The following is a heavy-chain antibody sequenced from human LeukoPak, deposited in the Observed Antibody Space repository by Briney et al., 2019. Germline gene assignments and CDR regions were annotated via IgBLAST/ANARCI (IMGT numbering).Heavy chain of an antibody. D-gene: IGHD3-9*01. V-gene: IGHV1-46*01. J-gene: IGHJ6*03. CDR3: ARDSVYFDWLHNYMDV. CDR1: GYTFTSYY. CDR2: INPSGGST. Sequence: GASVKVSCKASGYTFTSYYMHWVRQAPGQGLEWMGIINPSGGSTSYAQKFQGRVTMARDTSTSTVYMELSSLRSEDTAVYYCARDSVYFDWLHNYMDVWGKGTTVTISS.